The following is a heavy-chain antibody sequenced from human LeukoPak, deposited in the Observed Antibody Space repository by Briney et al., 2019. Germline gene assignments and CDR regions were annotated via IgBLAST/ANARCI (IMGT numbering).Heavy chain of an antibody. J-gene: IGHJ5*02. V-gene: IGHV3-23*01. D-gene: IGHD3-22*01. CDR3: AKDTLDYYDSSGSGNWFDP. Sequence: GGSLRLSCAASGFTLSSYAMSWVRQAPGKGLEWVSAISGSGGSTYYADSVKGRFTISRDNSKNTLYLQMNSLRAEDTAVYYCAKDTLDYYDSSGSGNWFDPWGQGTLVTVSS. CDR2: ISGSGGST. CDR1: GFTLSSYA.